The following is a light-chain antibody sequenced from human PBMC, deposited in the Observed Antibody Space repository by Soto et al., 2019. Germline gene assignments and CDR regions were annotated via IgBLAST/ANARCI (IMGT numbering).Light chain of an antibody. V-gene: IGLV6-57*04. Sequence: NFMLIQPHSVSGSPGKTVTISCTRSRGSIASNYVQWFQQRPGSAPTILIFEDNERPSGVPGRFSGSIDRSSNSASLTIAGLQTEDEADYYCQSYDRNSPVIFGGGTKLTVL. CDR3: QSYDRNSPVI. CDR1: RGSIASNY. CDR2: EDN. J-gene: IGLJ2*01.